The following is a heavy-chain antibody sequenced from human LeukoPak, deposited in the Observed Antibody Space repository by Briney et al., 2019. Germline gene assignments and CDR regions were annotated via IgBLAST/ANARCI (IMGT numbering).Heavy chain of an antibody. D-gene: IGHD2-2*01. J-gene: IGHJ5*02. CDR1: GYTFTSYG. Sequence: ASVKVSCKASGYTFTSYGISWVRQAPGQGLEWMGWISAYNGNTNYAQKFQGRVTITADESTSTAYMELSSLRSEDTAVYYCARDPSQVVPAAGARFLECPWGQGTLVTVSS. CDR3: ARDPSQVVPAAGARFLECP. V-gene: IGHV1-18*01. CDR2: ISAYNGNT.